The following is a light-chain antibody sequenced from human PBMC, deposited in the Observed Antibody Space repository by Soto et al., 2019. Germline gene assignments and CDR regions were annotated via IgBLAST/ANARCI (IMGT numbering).Light chain of an antibody. CDR3: QQRSNWPPIT. Sequence: EIVLTQSPATLSLSPGERATLSCSASQSVSSYLAWYQQKPGQAPRLLIYDASNRATGIPARFSGSGSGTDFTLTICSLEPEDFAVYYCQQRSNWPPITFGQGTRLEIK. J-gene: IGKJ5*01. CDR1: QSVSSY. CDR2: DAS. V-gene: IGKV3-11*01.